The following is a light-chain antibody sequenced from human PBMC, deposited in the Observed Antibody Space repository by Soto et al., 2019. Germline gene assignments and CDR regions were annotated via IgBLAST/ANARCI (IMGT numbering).Light chain of an antibody. CDR1: GSDIGSYNY. CDR2: DVT. Sequence: QSVLTQPASVSGSPGQSITISCTGTGSDIGSYNYVSWYQHHPGKVPKFIFYDVTNRPSGVSDRFSGSKSGNTASLTISGLQAEDEADYYCNSYTSASTYVFGTGTKVTVL. J-gene: IGLJ1*01. V-gene: IGLV2-14*03. CDR3: NSYTSASTYV.